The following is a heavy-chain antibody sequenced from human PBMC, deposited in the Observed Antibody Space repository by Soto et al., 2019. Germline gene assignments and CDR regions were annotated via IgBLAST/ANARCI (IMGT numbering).Heavy chain of an antibody. Sequence: EVQLLESGGGLVQPGGSLRLSCVASGFTFSNYAMHWVRQAPGKVLEWITAISGGGVNTYYAASVKGRISVSRDNSKMTRYLHIDSLRAAHTAVYYCSKDIAHNPDDSSADPFDVWRQGTKVNVSS. V-gene: IGHV3-23*01. CDR1: GFTFSNYA. CDR2: ISGGGVNT. D-gene: IGHD3-22*01. CDR3: SKDIAHNPDDSSADPFDV. J-gene: IGHJ3*01.